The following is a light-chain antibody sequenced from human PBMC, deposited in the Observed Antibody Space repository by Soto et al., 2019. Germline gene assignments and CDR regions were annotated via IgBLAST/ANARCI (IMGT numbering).Light chain of an antibody. J-gene: IGKJ2*01. CDR1: QGVSSSF. CDR3: QQYSSSPYT. CDR2: GAS. Sequence: ENELTQSPATLSLSPGDRATITCRASQGVSSSFVAWLQQKPGQAQMLIIYGASSRGSGIPDRFSGSGSGTDFTLTISRLEPEDFATYYCQQYSSSPYTFGQGTQLEIK. V-gene: IGKV3-20*01.